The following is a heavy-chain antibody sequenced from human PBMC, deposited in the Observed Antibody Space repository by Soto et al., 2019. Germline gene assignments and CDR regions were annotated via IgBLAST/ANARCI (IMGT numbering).Heavy chain of an antibody. V-gene: IGHV1-46*01. D-gene: IGHD6-13*01. CDR3: ARDLAAAAY. CDR2: INPLPTSGST. CDR1: GYIFTDYY. J-gene: IGHJ4*02. Sequence: ASVKVSCKASGYIFTDYYIHWVLQAPGQVVEWMAIINPLPTSGSTNYAQKFQGRVTVTRDTSTSTVYLELSSLRSDDTAVYYCARDLAAAAYWGQGTLVTVSS.